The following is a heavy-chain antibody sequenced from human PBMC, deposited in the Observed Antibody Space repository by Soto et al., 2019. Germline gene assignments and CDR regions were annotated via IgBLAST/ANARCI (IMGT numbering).Heavy chain of an antibody. CDR2: IYYSGST. CDR1: GGSVSSGSYY. CDR3: ASSDSSGYYQYYFDY. J-gene: IGHJ4*02. V-gene: IGHV4-61*01. Sequence: SETLSLTCTVSGGSVSSGSYYWSWIRQPPGKGLEWIGYIYYSGSTNYNPSLKSRVTISVDTSKNQFSLKLSSVTAADTAVYYCASSDSSGYYQYYFDYWGQGTLVTVSS. D-gene: IGHD3-22*01.